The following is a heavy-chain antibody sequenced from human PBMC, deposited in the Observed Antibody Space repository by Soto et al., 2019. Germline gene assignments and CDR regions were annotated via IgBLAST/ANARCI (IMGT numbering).Heavy chain of an antibody. CDR3: ARVCGGDCHYGMDV. D-gene: IGHD2-21*02. Sequence: QVQLQESGPGLVKPSQTLSLTCTVSGGSISSGGYYWTWIRQHPGKGLEWIGYIYYSGSTYYNPSLKRRVTISVDTSKNQFSLKLSSVTAAETAVYYCARVCGGDCHYGMDVWGQGTTVTVSS. CDR2: IYYSGST. V-gene: IGHV4-31*03. J-gene: IGHJ6*02. CDR1: GGSISSGGYY.